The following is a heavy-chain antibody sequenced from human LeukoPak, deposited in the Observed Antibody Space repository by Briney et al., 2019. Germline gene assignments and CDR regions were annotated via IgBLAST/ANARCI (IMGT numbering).Heavy chain of an antibody. J-gene: IGHJ3*02. CDR2: IYSGGST. CDR3: ARWDSSSPHDAFDI. CDR1: GFTFSGCV. Sequence: GGSLRLSCTVSGFTFSGCVMHWVRRAPGKGLEWVSVIYSGGSTYYADSVKGRFTISRDNSKNTLYLQMNSLRAEDTAVYYCARWDSSSPHDAFDIWGQGTMVTVSS. V-gene: IGHV3-53*01. D-gene: IGHD6-13*01.